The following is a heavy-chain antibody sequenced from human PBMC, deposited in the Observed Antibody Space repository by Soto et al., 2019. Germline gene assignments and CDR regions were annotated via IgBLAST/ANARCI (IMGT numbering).Heavy chain of an antibody. CDR2: INPGDSET. D-gene: IGHD3-22*01. J-gene: IGHJ4*02. Sequence: PGESLKISCKGSGYSFASYWIAWVRQMPGKGLEWMGIINPGDSETTYSPSFQGQVTISADKSINTAYLQWSSLKASDTAMYYCARRPYDSSGYYQKWGQGTLVTVSS. V-gene: IGHV5-51*01. CDR3: ARRPYDSSGYYQK. CDR1: GYSFASYW.